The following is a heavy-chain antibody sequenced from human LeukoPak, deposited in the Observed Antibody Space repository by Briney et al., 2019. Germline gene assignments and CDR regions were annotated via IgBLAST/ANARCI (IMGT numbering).Heavy chain of an antibody. V-gene: IGHV4-30-4*01. CDR2: IYYSGST. J-gene: IGHJ4*02. CDR3: AAQLVATADLDY. Sequence: PSETLSLTCTVSGGSISTGDYYWGWIRQPPGKGLEWIGYIYYSGSTSYNPSLKSRLTISVDTSKNQFTLKLRSVTAADTAVYYCAAQLVATADLDYWGQGTLVTVSS. D-gene: IGHD5-12*01. CDR1: GGSISTGDYY.